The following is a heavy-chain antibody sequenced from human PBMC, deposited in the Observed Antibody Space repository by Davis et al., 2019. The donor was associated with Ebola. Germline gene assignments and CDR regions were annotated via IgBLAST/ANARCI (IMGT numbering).Heavy chain of an antibody. D-gene: IGHD3-10*01. CDR1: GGTFSSYA. Sequence: SVKVSCKASGGTFSSYAISWVRQAPGQGLEWMGGIIPIFGTANYAQKFQGRVTITADESTSTAYMELSSLRSEDTAVYYCARGERLGELLCSFDYWGQGTLVTVSS. V-gene: IGHV1-69*13. CDR2: IIPIFGTA. J-gene: IGHJ4*02. CDR3: ARGERLGELLCSFDY.